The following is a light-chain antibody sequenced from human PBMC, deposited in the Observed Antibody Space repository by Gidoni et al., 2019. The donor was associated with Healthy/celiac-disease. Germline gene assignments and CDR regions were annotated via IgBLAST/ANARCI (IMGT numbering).Light chain of an antibody. J-gene: IGKJ1*01. CDR2: GAS. Sequence: EIVMTQSPATLSVSPGERAPLSCSASQSVSSNLAWYQQKPGQAPRLLIYGASTRVTGIPARFSGSGSGIELTLTISSLQSEDFAVYYCQQYNNWPSWTFGQGTKVEIK. V-gene: IGKV3-15*01. CDR1: QSVSSN. CDR3: QQYNNWPSWT.